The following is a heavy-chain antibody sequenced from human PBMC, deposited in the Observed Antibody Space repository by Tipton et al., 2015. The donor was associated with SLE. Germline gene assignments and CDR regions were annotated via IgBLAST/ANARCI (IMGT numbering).Heavy chain of an antibody. J-gene: IGHJ6*03. CDR3: ARDGGPAPESHHSYTDV. Sequence: TLSLTCSVSSGSISSYYWSWIRQPPGKGLEWIGSIYYSGSTYYNPSLRSRVTMSVKSSNSQVSLKLSSVTAADTAVYYCARDGGPAPESHHSYTDVSGSATTVTVSS. CDR2: IYYSGST. V-gene: IGHV4-59*01. D-gene: IGHD3-16*01. CDR1: SGSISSYY.